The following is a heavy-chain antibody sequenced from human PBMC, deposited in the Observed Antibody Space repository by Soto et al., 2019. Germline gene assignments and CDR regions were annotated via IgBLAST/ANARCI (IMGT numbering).Heavy chain of an antibody. CDR2: IHPSGGST. Sequence: ASVKVSCKASGYTFTSYYMHWVRQAPGQGLEWMGIIHPSGGSTSYAQKFQGRVTMTRDTSTSTVYMELSSLRSEDTAVYYCARVYCSGGSCYSIDYWGQGTLVTVSS. CDR3: ARVYCSGGSCYSIDY. D-gene: IGHD2-15*01. V-gene: IGHV1-46*03. CDR1: GYTFTSYY. J-gene: IGHJ4*02.